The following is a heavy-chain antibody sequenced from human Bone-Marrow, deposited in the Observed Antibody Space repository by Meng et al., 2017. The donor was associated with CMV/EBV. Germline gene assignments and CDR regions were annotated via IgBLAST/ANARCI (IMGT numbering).Heavy chain of an antibody. Sequence: SGPTLAKPTQILTLTRTFSGFPLSTRGVGVGWIRQPPGKALEWLALIYWNDDKRYSPSLKSRLTITKDTSKNQVVLTMTNMDPVDTATYYCAHRPTGESSSWYGGYDYYYYGMDVWGQGTTVTVSS. CDR1: GFPLSTRGVG. CDR3: AHRPTGESSSWYGGYDYYYYGMDV. CDR2: IYWNDDK. J-gene: IGHJ6*02. V-gene: IGHV2-5*01. D-gene: IGHD6-13*01.